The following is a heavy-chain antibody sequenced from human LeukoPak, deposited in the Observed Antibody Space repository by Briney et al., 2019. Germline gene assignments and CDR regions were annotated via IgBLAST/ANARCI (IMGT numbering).Heavy chain of an antibody. J-gene: IGHJ6*02. CDR1: GFTFSSYA. CDR2: ISGSGGST. Sequence: GGSLRLSCAASGFTFSSYAMSWVRQAPGKGLEWVSAISGSGGSTYYAVSVKGRFTISRDNSKNTLYLQMNSLRAEDTAVYYCAKDFYPAWIFVSYYYYGMDVWGQGTTVTVSS. D-gene: IGHD2-2*03. V-gene: IGHV3-23*01. CDR3: AKDFYPAWIFVSYYYYGMDV.